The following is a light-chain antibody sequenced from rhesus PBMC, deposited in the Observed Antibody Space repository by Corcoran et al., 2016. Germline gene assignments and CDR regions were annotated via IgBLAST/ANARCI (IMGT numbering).Light chain of an antibody. J-gene: IGKJ3*01. V-gene: IGKV1-19*01. CDR2: YAS. CDR3: QQYDDLPFT. CDR1: PGISSW. Sequence: DIQMTQSPSSLSASVGDKVTITCHASPGISSWLAWYQQKPGKAPKPLFYYASSLQSGVPSRVSGSGSVTDYTLTISSLQPEDFATYYCQQYDDLPFTFGPGTKLDIK.